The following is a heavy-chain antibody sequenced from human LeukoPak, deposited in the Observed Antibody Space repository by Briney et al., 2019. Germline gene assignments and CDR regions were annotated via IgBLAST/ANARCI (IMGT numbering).Heavy chain of an antibody. D-gene: IGHD3-22*01. CDR3: ASNTGYYYDSSGYQEGENFDY. Sequence: PSGGSLRLSCAASGFTFSSHAMSWVRQAPGKGLEWVSGISGSGGSTYYADSVKGRFTISRDNAKNSLYLQMNSLRDEDTAVYYCASNTGYYYDSSGYQEGENFDYWGQGTLVTVSS. J-gene: IGHJ4*02. CDR1: GFTFSSHA. CDR2: ISGSGGST. V-gene: IGHV3-23*01.